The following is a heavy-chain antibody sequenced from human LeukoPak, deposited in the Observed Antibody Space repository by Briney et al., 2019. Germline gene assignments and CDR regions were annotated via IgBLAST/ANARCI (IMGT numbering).Heavy chain of an antibody. Sequence: PSETLSLTCAVSGDSISSNHWWSWVRQPPGKGLEWIGEIHHSGSTNYNPSLKSRVTISVDTSKNQFSLKLSSVTAADTAVYYCAREVVDISYYFDYWGQGTLVTVSS. CDR2: IHHSGST. CDR3: AREVVDISYYFDY. V-gene: IGHV4-4*02. J-gene: IGHJ4*02. D-gene: IGHD2-15*01. CDR1: GDSISSNHW.